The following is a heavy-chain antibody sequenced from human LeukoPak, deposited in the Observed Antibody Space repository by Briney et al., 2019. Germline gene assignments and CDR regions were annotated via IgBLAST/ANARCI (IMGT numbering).Heavy chain of an antibody. CDR2: IKQDGSEK. CDR1: GFTVSSNY. Sequence: PGGSLRLSCTASGFTVSSNYMSWVRQAPGKGLEWVANIKQDGSEKYYVDSVKGRFTISRDNAKNSLYLQMNSLRAEDTAVYYCARDWGIAAARAKYGMDVWGQGTTVTVSS. V-gene: IGHV3-7*01. D-gene: IGHD6-13*01. CDR3: ARDWGIAAARAKYGMDV. J-gene: IGHJ6*02.